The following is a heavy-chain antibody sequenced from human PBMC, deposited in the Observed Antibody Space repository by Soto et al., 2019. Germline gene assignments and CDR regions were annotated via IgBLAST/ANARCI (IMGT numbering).Heavy chain of an antibody. J-gene: IGHJ4*02. CDR1: GYIVTTYT. D-gene: IGHD3-10*01. Sequence: QVQLVQSGAEEQKPGASVKVSCKASGYIVTTYTIHWVRQAPGQSLEWMGWINAGNGDAKYSQKFQGRVTITRDTSANIAYMELSSLRSEDTAVYYCARGYYGSGSYFDHWGQGTLVTVSS. CDR3: ARGYYGSGSYFDH. V-gene: IGHV1-3*05. CDR2: INAGNGDA.